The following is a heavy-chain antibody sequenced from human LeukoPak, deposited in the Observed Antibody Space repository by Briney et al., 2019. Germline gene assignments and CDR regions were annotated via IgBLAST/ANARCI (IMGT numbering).Heavy chain of an antibody. CDR1: GGSINFYY. Sequence: SETLSLTCTVSGGSINFYYWSWVRQPAGKGLEWIGRIYSTGSTNYSPSLKSRVTMSVDKSKNQFSLNLSSVTAADTAVYYCARHFGPNVGDAFDIWGQGTIVTVSS. J-gene: IGHJ3*02. CDR2: IYSTGST. D-gene: IGHD4/OR15-4a*01. CDR3: ARHFGPNVGDAFDI. V-gene: IGHV4-4*07.